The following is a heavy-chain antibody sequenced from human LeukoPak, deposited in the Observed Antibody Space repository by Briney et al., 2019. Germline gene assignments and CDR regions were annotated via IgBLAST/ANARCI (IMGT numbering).Heavy chain of an antibody. V-gene: IGHV4-34*01. D-gene: IGHD3-22*01. CDR1: GGSYSGYY. CDR2: INHSGST. J-gene: IGHJ3*02. Sequence: SETLSLTCAVYGGSYSGYYWSWIRQPPGKGLEWIGEINHSGSTNYNPSLKSRVTISVDTSKNQFSLKLSSVTAADTAVYYCARPTDSSGYYDAFDIWGQGTMVTVSS. CDR3: ARPTDSSGYYDAFDI.